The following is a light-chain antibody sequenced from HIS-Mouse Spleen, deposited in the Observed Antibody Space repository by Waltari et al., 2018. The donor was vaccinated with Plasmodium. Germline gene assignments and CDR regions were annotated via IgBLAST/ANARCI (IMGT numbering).Light chain of an antibody. CDR1: ALPKKY. Sequence: SYELTQPPSVSVSPGQTARIICSGDALPKKYAYWYQQKSGQAPVLVIYEDSKRPSGSPEGFSGSSSGTMATLTISGAQVEDEADYYCYSTDSSGNHRVFGGGTKLTVL. J-gene: IGLJ3*02. V-gene: IGLV3-10*01. CDR2: EDS. CDR3: YSTDSSGNHRV.